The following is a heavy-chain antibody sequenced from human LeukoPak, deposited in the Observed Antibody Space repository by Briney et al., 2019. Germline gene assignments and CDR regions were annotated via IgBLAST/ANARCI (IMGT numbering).Heavy chain of an antibody. Sequence: GGSLRLSCAASGFTFSGYEMNWVRQAPGKWLEWVSYISSSGSTIYYADSVKGRFTISRDNAKNSLYLQMNSLRAEDTAVYYCARVLLYSYALDYWGQGTLVTVSS. CDR1: GFTFSGYE. V-gene: IGHV3-48*03. CDR2: ISSSGSTI. J-gene: IGHJ4*02. D-gene: IGHD5-18*01. CDR3: ARVLLYSYALDY.